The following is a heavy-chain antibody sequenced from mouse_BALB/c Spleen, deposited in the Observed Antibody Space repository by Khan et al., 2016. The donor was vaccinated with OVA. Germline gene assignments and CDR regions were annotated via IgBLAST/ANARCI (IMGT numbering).Heavy chain of an antibody. V-gene: IGHV2-6-1*01. Sequence: QVQLKESGPGLVAPSQSLSITCTISGFSLTNYGVHWVRQPPGKGLEWLVVIWNDGNTAYNSALKSRLTISKEHSKSQVFLKMNSLQTDDTAMYFCARQPYYHYNIRDYWGQGTSVTVSS. CDR2: IWNDGNT. CDR1: GFSLTNYG. J-gene: IGHJ4*01. CDR3: ARQPYYHYNIRDY. D-gene: IGHD2-10*01.